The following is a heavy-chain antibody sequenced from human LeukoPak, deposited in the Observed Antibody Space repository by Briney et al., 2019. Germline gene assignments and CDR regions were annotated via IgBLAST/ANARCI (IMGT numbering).Heavy chain of an antibody. V-gene: IGHV3-23*01. CDR3: ARRSGIAVAGALDY. D-gene: IGHD6-19*01. Sequence: GGSLRLSCAASGFTFSNYAMRWVREAPGKGLEWVSGISGSGGTYYADSVKGRFTISRDNSKNTLYLQMNSLRAEDTAVYYCARRSGIAVAGALDYWGQGTLVTVSS. CDR2: ISGSGGT. J-gene: IGHJ4*02. CDR1: GFTFSNYA.